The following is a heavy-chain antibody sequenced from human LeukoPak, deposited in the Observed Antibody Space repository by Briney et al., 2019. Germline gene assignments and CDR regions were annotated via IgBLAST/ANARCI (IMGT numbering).Heavy chain of an antibody. CDR2: INPNSGGT. V-gene: IGHV1-2*04. D-gene: IGHD2-15*01. J-gene: IGHJ6*02. CDR1: GYTFTGYY. CDR3: ARDPGSSDCSGGSCYSWGMDV. Sequence: ASVKVSCKASGYTFTGYYMHWVRQAPGQGLEWMGWINPNSGGTNYAQKFQGWVTMTRDTSISTAYMELSRLRSDDTAVYYCARDPGSSDCSGGSCYSWGMDVWGQGTTVTVSS.